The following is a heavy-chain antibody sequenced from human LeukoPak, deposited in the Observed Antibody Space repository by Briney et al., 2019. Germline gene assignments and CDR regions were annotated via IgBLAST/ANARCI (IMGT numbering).Heavy chain of an antibody. J-gene: IGHJ4*02. CDR2: ISYDGSNK. CDR3: ARTDFWSGYHRGYFDY. Sequence: GGSLRLSCAASGFTFSSYGMHWVRQAPGKGLEWVAVISYDGSNKYYADSVKGRFTISRDNAEKSLYLQMNSLRAEDTAVYSCARTDFWSGYHRGYFDYWGQGTLVTVSS. V-gene: IGHV3-30*03. D-gene: IGHD3-3*01. CDR1: GFTFSSYG.